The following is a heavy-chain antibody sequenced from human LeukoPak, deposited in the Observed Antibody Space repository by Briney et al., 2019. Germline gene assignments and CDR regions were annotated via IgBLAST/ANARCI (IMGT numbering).Heavy chain of an antibody. J-gene: IGHJ3*02. CDR2: IGTAGDT. D-gene: IGHD2-21*01. Sequence: GGSLRLSCAASGFTLSSYDMHWVRQATGKGLEWVAGIGTAGDTYYPGSVKGRFTISREGAKNSLYLQMNSLRVGDTAVYYCAREIGDSEAFDIWGQGTMVTVSS. CDR3: AREIGDSEAFDI. CDR1: GFTLSSYD. V-gene: IGHV3-13*01.